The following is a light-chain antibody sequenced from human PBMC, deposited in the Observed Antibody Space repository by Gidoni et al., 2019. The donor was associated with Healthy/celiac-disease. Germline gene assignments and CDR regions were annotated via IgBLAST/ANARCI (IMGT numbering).Light chain of an antibody. J-gene: IGKJ1*01. CDR3: QQYNSYSPWT. CDR2: DAS. CDR1: QRIISW. V-gene: IGKV1-5*01. Sequence: DIQMTQSPSTLSASVGDRVTITCRASQRIISWLAWYQQKPGKAPKLLIYDASSLESGVPSRFSGSGSGTEFTLTISSLQPDDFATYYCQQYNSYSPWTFGQGTKVEIK.